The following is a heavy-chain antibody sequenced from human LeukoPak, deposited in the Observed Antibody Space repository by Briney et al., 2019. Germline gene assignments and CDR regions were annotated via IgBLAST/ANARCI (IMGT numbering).Heavy chain of an antibody. D-gene: IGHD3-10*01. Sequence: GGSLRLSCAASGFTFSSYWMHWVRQAPGKGLVWVSRINSDGSSTSYADSVKGRFTISRDNAKNTLYLQMNSLRAEDTAVYYCARGRITMVRGVIYYYYMDVWGKGTTVTISS. CDR3: ARGRITMVRGVIYYYYMDV. CDR2: INSDGSST. V-gene: IGHV3-74*01. CDR1: GFTFSSYW. J-gene: IGHJ6*03.